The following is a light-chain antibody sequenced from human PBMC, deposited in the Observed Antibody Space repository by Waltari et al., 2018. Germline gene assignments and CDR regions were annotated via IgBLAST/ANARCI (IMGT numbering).Light chain of an antibody. Sequence: QSLLTQPPSVSGTPGQRVTISCSGSTSNIGSNVVSWYQQLPGAAPKLLIHSNHQRPSGVPDRFSCSKSGTSASLAISGLQSADEADYYCSAWDDSLNGHVVFGGGTKLIVL. V-gene: IGLV1-44*01. CDR2: SNH. CDR1: TSNIGSNV. CDR3: SAWDDSLNGHVV. J-gene: IGLJ2*01.